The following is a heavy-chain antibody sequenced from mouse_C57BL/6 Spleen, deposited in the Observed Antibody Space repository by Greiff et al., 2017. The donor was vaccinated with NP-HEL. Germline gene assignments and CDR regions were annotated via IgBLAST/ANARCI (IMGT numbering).Heavy chain of an antibody. J-gene: IGHJ4*01. CDR1: GYTFTSYG. CDR2: IYPRSGNT. V-gene: IGHV1-81*01. Sequence: VQLQQSGAELARPGASVKLSCKASGYTFTSYGISWVKQRTGQGLEWIGEIYPRSGNTYYNEKFKGKATLTADQSSSTAYMALRSLTSADSAVSFCARSVGYYDYYVWYAMCYWGQGTSVTVAS. CDR3: ARSVGYYDYYVWYAMCY. D-gene: IGHD2-4*01.